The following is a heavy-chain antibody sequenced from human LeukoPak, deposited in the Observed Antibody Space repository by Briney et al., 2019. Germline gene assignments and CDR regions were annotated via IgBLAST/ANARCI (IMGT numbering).Heavy chain of an antibody. CDR3: ARGGVGEWPEI. V-gene: IGHV1-46*01. D-gene: IGHD3-10*01. J-gene: IGHJ3*02. CDR2: ISPSGGRV. Sequence: ASVKVSCKASGYTLTSYYIHWVRQAPGQGLEWMGIISPSGGRVSNAQKFQGRVTMTRDTSTSTVYMELSSLRSEDTAVYYCARGGVGEWPEIWGQGTMVTVSS. CDR1: GYTLTSYY.